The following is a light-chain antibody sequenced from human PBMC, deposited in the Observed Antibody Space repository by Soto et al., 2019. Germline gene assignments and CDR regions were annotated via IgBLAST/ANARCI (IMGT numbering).Light chain of an antibody. CDR3: QSYDSSLSGWV. V-gene: IGLV1-40*01. CDR2: GNN. CDR1: SSNIGAGYD. Sequence: QSVLTQPPSVSGAPGQRVTISCTGSSSNIGAGYDVHWYQQLPETAPKLLIYGNNNRPSGVPDRFSGSKSGTSASLAITGLQAEDVADYYCQSYDSSLSGWVFGGGTQLTVL. J-gene: IGLJ3*02.